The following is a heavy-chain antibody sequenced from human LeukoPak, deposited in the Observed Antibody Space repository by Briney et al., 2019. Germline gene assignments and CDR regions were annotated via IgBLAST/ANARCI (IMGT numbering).Heavy chain of an antibody. CDR2: ISGSGGST. CDR3: AKDRESSTVTNYYFDY. CDR1: GFTFSSYA. D-gene: IGHD4-17*01. Sequence: GGSLRLSCAASGFTFSSYAMSWVRQAPGKGLEWVSAISGSGGSTYYADSVKGRFTISGDNSKNTLYLQMNSPRAEDTAVYYCAKDRESSTVTNYYFDYWGQGTLVTVSS. V-gene: IGHV3-23*01. J-gene: IGHJ4*02.